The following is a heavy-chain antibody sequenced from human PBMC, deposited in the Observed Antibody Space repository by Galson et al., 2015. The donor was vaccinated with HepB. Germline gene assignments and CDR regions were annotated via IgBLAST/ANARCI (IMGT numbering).Heavy chain of an antibody. V-gene: IGHV3-30*18. J-gene: IGHJ6*02. D-gene: IGHD3-3*01. CDR1: GFTFSSYG. Sequence: SLRLSCAASGFTFSSYGMHWARQAPGKGLEWVAVISYDGSNKYYADSVKGRFTISRDNSKNTLYLQMNSLRAEDTAVYYCAKDSGVVIKHNYYYYGMDVWGQGTTVTVSS. CDR3: AKDSGVVIKHNYYYYGMDV. CDR2: ISYDGSNK.